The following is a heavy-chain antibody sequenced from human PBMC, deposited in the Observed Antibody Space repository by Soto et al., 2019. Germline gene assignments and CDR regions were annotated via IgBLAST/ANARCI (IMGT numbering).Heavy chain of an antibody. Sequence: EVQLVESGGGLVKPGGSLRLSCAASGFTFSNAWMSWVRQAPGKGLEWVGRIKSKTDGGTTDYAAPVKGRFTISRDDSKNTLYLQMNSLQTEDTAVYYCTTEWEYCSGGSCYRGYWGQGTLVTVSS. CDR1: GFTFSNAW. CDR2: IKSKTDGGTT. CDR3: TTEWEYCSGGSCYRGY. J-gene: IGHJ4*02. V-gene: IGHV3-15*01. D-gene: IGHD2-15*01.